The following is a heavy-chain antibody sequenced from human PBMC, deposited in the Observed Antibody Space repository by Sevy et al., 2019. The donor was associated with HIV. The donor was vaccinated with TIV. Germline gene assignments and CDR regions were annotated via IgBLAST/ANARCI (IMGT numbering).Heavy chain of an antibody. CDR1: GFPLRKYS. D-gene: IGHD6-19*01. CDR2: ISRNSTYI. Sequence: GGSLRLSCAASGFPLRKYSMNWVRQAPGKGLEWVSVISRNSTYIYYSDSVKGRFTMPRDNAENSLSLQKNRLRAEDTAVYYCVRDSSGLSWGQGTLVTVSS. V-gene: IGHV3-21*01. J-gene: IGHJ4*02. CDR3: VRDSSGLS.